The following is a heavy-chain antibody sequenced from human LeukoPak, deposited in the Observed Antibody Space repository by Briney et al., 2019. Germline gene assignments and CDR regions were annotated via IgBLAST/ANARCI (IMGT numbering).Heavy chain of an antibody. CDR2: ISYDGSNE. CDR1: GFTFSSYV. Sequence: GGSLRLSCAASGFTFSSYVMHWVRQAPGKGLEWVAIISYDGSNEYYADSVKGRFSISRDNSKNTLYLQMNSLRVEDTAVYYCAKDGGIVGATIPAGYWGQGTLVTVSS. CDR3: AKDGGIVGATIPAGY. D-gene: IGHD1-26*01. J-gene: IGHJ4*02. V-gene: IGHV3-30*18.